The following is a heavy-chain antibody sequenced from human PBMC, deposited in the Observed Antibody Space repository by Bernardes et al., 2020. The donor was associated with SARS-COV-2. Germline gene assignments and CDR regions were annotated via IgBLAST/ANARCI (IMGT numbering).Heavy chain of an antibody. CDR1: GFTFSDYG. J-gene: IGHJ5*02. V-gene: IGHV3-33*01. CDR3: ARGGRMYSTIINWFGP. D-gene: IGHD6-13*01. CDR2: IWYDGSKK. Sequence: GGSLRLSCAASGFTFSDYGMHWVRQAPGKGLEWVAAIWYDGSKKFYADSVKGRFTISRDNSKSTLYLQVNSLGAEDTAVYFCARGGRMYSTIINWFGPWGQGTLLTVSS.